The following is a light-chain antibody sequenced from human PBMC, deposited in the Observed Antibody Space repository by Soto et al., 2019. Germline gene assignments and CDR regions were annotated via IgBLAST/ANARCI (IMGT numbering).Light chain of an antibody. Sequence: QSVLTQSPSVSASLGASVRVTCTLSSGHSSYAIAWHQQQPDKGPRYLMQVNIDGSHRKGDGIPDRFSGSSSGPERYLTISSLQSEDEADYYCQSWDTGIVVFGGGTQLTVL. CDR3: QSWDTGIVV. J-gene: IGLJ2*01. CDR2: VNIDGSH. V-gene: IGLV4-69*01. CDR1: SGHSSYA.